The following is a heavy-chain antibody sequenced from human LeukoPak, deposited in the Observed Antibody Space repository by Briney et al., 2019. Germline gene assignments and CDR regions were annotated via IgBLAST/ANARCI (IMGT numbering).Heavy chain of an antibody. Sequence: ASVKVSCKASGYTFTGYYMHWVRQAPGQGLEYMGWMNPNGGNTGYAQKFKGRITMTRNTSISTAYMELSSLRSEDTAVYYCARGGRVVVAATCDYWGQGTLVTVSS. CDR3: ARGGRVVVAATCDY. V-gene: IGHV1-8*02. CDR1: GYTFTGYY. CDR2: MNPNGGNT. J-gene: IGHJ4*02. D-gene: IGHD2-15*01.